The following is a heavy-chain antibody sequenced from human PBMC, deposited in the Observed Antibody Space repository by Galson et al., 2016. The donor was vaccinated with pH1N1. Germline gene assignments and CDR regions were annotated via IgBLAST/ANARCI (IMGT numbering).Heavy chain of an antibody. D-gene: IGHD3-3*01. V-gene: IGHV1-3*01. CDR2: INGANGNT. Sequence: SVKVSGKASGYIFTSYSIHWVRQAPGQRLEWMGWINGANGNTRYSENFEARLSISRDTSANTASMGLYSLTSEDTAVYYCARGGTIFGVAQNWFDPWGQGTLVLVSS. CDR3: ARGGTIFGVAQNWFDP. CDR1: GYIFTSYS. J-gene: IGHJ5*02.